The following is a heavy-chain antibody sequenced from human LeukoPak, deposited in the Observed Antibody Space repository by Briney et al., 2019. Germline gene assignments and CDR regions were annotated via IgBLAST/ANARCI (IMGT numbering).Heavy chain of an antibody. CDR2: ISGSGSHI. V-gene: IGHV3-23*01. CDR3: AKTGYSGSDRFFDY. D-gene: IGHD5-12*01. CDR1: GFSFSNYA. J-gene: IGHJ4*02. Sequence: GGSLRLSCVASGFSFSNYAMSWVRQAPGKGLEWVSGISGSGSHIYYTDSVKGRFTISRDNSKNTLNLQMNSLRAEDTAVYYCAKTGYSGSDRFFDYWGQGILVTISS.